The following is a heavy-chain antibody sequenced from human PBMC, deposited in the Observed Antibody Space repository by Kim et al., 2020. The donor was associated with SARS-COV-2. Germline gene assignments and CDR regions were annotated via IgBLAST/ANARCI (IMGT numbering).Heavy chain of an antibody. J-gene: IGHJ6*02. CDR3: ARGRSTMVRGVKPLCGMDV. Sequence: SETLSLTCAVYGGSFSGYYWSWIRQPPGKGLEWIGEINHSGSANYNPSLKSRVTISVDTSKNQFSLKLSSVTAADTAVYYCARGRSTMVRGVKPLCGMDVWGQGTTVTVSS. CDR2: INHSGSA. V-gene: IGHV4-34*01. D-gene: IGHD3-10*01. CDR1: GGSFSGYY.